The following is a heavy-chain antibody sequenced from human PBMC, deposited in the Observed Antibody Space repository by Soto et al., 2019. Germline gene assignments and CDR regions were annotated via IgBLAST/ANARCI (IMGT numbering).Heavy chain of an antibody. CDR3: ARGYCSGDTCYHIDY. V-gene: IGHV3-23*01. CDR1: GFTFSSYV. CDR2: ISGSGGST. D-gene: IGHD2-15*01. Sequence: EVQLLDSGGGSVQPGGSLRLSCAASGFTFSSYVMRWVRQAPGKGLQWVSSISGSGGSTFYADSVKGRFTISRDNSKNTLYLQMNSLRAEDTAVYFCARGYCSGDTCYHIDYWGQGTLVTVSP. J-gene: IGHJ4*02.